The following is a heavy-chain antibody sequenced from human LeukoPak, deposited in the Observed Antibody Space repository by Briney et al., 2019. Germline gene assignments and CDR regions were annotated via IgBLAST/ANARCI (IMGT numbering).Heavy chain of an antibody. J-gene: IGHJ6*02. CDR1: EFTFNTYA. D-gene: IGHD2-2*01. CDR3: AKAGYCSSTSCYYYYGMDV. V-gene: IGHV3-23*01. Sequence: PGGSLRLSCAASEFTFNTYAVSWVRQAPGKGLEWVSAISGDGGITYYADSVRGRFTISRDNSKNTLYLQMNSLRAEDTAVYYCAKAGYCSSTSCYYYYGMDVWGQGTTVTVSS. CDR2: ISGDGGIT.